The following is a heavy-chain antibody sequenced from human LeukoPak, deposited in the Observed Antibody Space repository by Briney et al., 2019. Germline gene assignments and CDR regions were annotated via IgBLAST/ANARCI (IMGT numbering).Heavy chain of an antibody. D-gene: IGHD2-2*01. CDR1: VYTVTIYY. V-gene: IGHV1-46*01. CDR3: AREEDGSSTSMPPGYFDY. Sequence: ASVTVSCTSSVYTVTIYYMHWVRQAPGQGLEWMGIINPSGGSTSYAQKFQGRATMTRDTSTSTVYMQLSSLRSEDTAVYYCAREEDGSSTSMPPGYFDYWGQGTLVTVSS. J-gene: IGHJ4*02. CDR2: INPSGGST.